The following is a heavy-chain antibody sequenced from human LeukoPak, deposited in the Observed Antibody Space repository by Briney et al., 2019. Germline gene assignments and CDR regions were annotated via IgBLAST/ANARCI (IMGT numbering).Heavy chain of an antibody. CDR3: ARRRYYDSSGYVNFDY. D-gene: IGHD3-22*01. Sequence: SETLSLTCPVSGGSISSYYWSWIRPPAGKGLEWIGRIYTSGSTNYNPSLKSRVTMSVDTSKNQFSLKLSSVTAADTAVYYCARRRYYDSSGYVNFDYWGQGTLVTVSS. J-gene: IGHJ4*02. V-gene: IGHV4-4*07. CDR1: GGSISSYY. CDR2: IYTSGST.